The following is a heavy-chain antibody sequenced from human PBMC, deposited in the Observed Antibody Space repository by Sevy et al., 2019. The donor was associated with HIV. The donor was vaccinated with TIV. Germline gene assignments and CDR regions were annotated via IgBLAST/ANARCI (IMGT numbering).Heavy chain of an antibody. CDR1: GFTFSDHY. J-gene: IGHJ6*04. V-gene: IGHV3-72*01. Sequence: GGSLRLSCAASGFTFSDHYVDWVRQAPGKGLEWVGRIRNRPNSYTTEYAASVKGRFTISRDESRNSVYLQMNSLKTQDSAIYYSVRGPDICVGGCQLISPYCWDVWGKGATVTVSS. CDR3: VRGPDICVGGCQLISPYCWDV. CDR2: IRNRPNSYTT. D-gene: IGHD2-21*02.